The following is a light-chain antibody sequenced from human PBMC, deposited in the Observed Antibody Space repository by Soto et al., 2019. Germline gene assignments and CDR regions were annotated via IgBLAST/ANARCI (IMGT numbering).Light chain of an antibody. CDR1: QGVTSSY. V-gene: IGKV3-20*01. CDR3: QQYVRSPWT. CDR2: GAS. J-gene: IGKJ1*01. Sequence: EIVLTQSPGTLSLSPGERATLSCRASQGVTSSYLAWYQQKPGQAPRLVMYGASIRTSGIPDRFSGSGSGTDFTLTISRLEPEDFAVYYCQQYVRSPWTFGQGTKVDIK.